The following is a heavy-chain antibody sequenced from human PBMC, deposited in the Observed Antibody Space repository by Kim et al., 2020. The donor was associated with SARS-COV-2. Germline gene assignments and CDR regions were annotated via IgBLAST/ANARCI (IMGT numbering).Heavy chain of an antibody. D-gene: IGHD3-3*01. Sequence: EYAASVKGRFTISRDDSKSIAYLQMNSLKTEDTAVYYCTRKDFWSGYYLDYWGQGTLVTVSS. CDR3: TRKDFWSGYYLDY. V-gene: IGHV3-49*02. J-gene: IGHJ4*02.